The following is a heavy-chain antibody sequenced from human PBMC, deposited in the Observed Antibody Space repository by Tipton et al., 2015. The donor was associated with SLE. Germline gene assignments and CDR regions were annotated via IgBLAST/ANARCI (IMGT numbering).Heavy chain of an antibody. V-gene: IGHV4-4*07. Sequence: TLSLTCTVSGGSISSYYWSWIRQPAGKGLEWIGRIYTRGSTNYNPSLKSRVTMSVDTSKNQFSLKLSSVTAADTAVYYCVTDRHEGYCNTASCSGYNWFDPWGQGTLVTVSS. J-gene: IGHJ5*02. CDR3: VTDRHEGYCNTASCSGYNWFDP. CDR1: GGSISSYY. CDR2: IYTRGST. D-gene: IGHD2-2*01.